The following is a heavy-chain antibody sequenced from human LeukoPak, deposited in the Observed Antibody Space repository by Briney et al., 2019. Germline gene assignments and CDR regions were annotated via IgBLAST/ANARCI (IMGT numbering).Heavy chain of an antibody. Sequence: KTSETLSLTCTVSGGSISSSSHYWGWIRQPPGKGLEWIGSIYYSGSTYYSSSLKSRVTISVDTSKNQFSLKLSSVTAADTAVYYCARHVFSTGYFDYWGQGTLVTVSS. J-gene: IGHJ4*02. V-gene: IGHV4-39*01. CDR2: IYYSGST. D-gene: IGHD1-1*01. CDR3: ARHVFSTGYFDY. CDR1: GGSISSSSHY.